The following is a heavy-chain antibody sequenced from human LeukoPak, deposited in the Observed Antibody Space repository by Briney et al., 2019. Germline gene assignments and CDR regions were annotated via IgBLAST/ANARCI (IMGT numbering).Heavy chain of an antibody. J-gene: IGHJ4*02. CDR2: ISSSSSYI. D-gene: IGHD3-10*01. Sequence: PGGSLRLSCAASGFTFSSYSMNWVCQAPGKGLEWVSSISSSSSYIYYADSVKGRFTISRDNAKNSLYLQMNSLRAEDTAVYYCARDRLWFGDPVDYWGQGTLVTVSS. CDR1: GFTFSSYS. CDR3: ARDRLWFGDPVDY. V-gene: IGHV3-21*01.